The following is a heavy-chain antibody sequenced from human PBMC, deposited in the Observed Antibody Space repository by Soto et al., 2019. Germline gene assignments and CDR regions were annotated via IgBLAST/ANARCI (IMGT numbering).Heavy chain of an antibody. CDR2: ISSSTSYV. J-gene: IGHJ5*01. CDR3: ARDPSEGRVGNWFES. CDR1: GFTFSRYG. V-gene: IGHV3-21*06. Sequence: GGSLRLSCAASGFTFSRYGMNWLRQAPGKGLEWVASISSSTSYVYYADSVKGRFSTSRDNAKSILYLEMYGLRTEDTAVYYCARDPSEGRVGNWFESWGQGTLVTVSS. D-gene: IGHD3-10*01.